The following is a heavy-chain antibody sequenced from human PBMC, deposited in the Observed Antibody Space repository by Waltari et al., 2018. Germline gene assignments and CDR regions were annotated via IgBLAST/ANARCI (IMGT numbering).Heavy chain of an antibody. CDR1: GGSITSGIYY. CDR3: ARFPRDYSFDY. CDR2: ICTSGNT. D-gene: IGHD4-17*01. J-gene: IGHJ4*02. V-gene: IGHV4-61*02. Sequence: QVQLQESGPGLVKPSQTLSLTCSVSGGSITSGIYYWTWLRQPAGKGLEWIGRICTSGNTDHNPSLKSRVTMSMDTSKNQFSLNLSSVTAADTAVYYCARFPRDYSFDYWGQGTLVTVSS.